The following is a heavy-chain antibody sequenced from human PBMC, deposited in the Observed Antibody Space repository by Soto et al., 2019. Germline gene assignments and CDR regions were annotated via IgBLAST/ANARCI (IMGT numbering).Heavy chain of an antibody. CDR3: ARGRVKIAAAGNIVY. Sequence: QVQLQPWGAGLLKPSETLSLTCAVYGGSFSGYYWSWIRQPPGKGLEWIGEINHSGSTNYNPSLKSRVTISVDSSKTQFSLTRSSVTAADTAVYYCARGRVKIAAAGNIVYWGQGTLVTVSS. V-gene: IGHV4-34*01. D-gene: IGHD6-13*01. CDR1: GGSFSGYY. J-gene: IGHJ4*02. CDR2: INHSGST.